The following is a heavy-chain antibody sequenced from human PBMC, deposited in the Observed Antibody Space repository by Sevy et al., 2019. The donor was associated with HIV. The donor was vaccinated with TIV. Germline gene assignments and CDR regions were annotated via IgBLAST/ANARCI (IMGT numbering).Heavy chain of an antibody. CDR1: GFTFSSYA. Sequence: GGSLRLSCAASGFTFSSYAMHWVRQAPGKGLEWVAVISYDGSNKYYADSVKGRFTISRDNSKNTLYLQMNSLRAEDTAVYYCARDNVVVPAASYYYYGMDVWGQGTTVTVSS. CDR2: ISYDGSNK. J-gene: IGHJ6*02. CDR3: ARDNVVVPAASYYYYGMDV. D-gene: IGHD2-2*01. V-gene: IGHV3-30*04.